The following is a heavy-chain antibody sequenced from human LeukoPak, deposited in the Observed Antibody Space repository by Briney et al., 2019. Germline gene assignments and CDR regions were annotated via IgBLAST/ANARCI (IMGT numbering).Heavy chain of an antibody. D-gene: IGHD2-2*01. J-gene: IGHJ6*02. CDR2: ISSSGSTI. V-gene: IGHV3-48*03. CDR1: GFTFSSYE. CDR3: ARDFGDIVVVPAAPNYYYYGMDV. Sequence: GGSLRLSCAASGFTFSSYEMNWVRQAPGKGLEWVSYISSSGSTIYYADSVKGQFTISRDNAKNSLYLQMNSLRAEDTAVYYCARDFGDIVVVPAAPNYYYYGMDVWGQGTTVTVSS.